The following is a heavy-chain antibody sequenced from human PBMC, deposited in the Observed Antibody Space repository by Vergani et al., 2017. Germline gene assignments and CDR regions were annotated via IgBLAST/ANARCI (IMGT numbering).Heavy chain of an antibody. CDR1: GFTSSYYG. CDR3: ATKSCGTPGCQIGYFRE. Sequence: QVHLVESGGGVVQPGRSLRLSCVVSGFTSSYYGMHWVRQAPGKGLEWVAVISYDGTQKYDADSVKGRFTISRDNSKSTRYLQMNSLRTEDTAVYYCATKSCGTPGCQIGYFREWGQGTLVTVSS. CDR2: ISYDGTQK. V-gene: IGHV3-30*03. D-gene: IGHD1-1*01. J-gene: IGHJ1*01.